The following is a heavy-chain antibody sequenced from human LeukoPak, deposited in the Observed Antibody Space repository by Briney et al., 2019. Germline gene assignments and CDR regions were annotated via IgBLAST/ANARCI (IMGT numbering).Heavy chain of an antibody. J-gene: IGHJ4*02. D-gene: IGHD3-10*01. CDR2: IKQDGSEK. Sequence: GGSLRLSCAASGFTFSSYWMSWVRQAPGKGLEWVANIKQDGSEKYYVDSVKGRFTISRDNAKNSLYLQMNSLRVEDTAVYYCAKVAKYYYGPETYYFFEQWGQGTPVTASS. CDR3: AKVAKYYYGPETYYFFEQ. V-gene: IGHV3-7*01. CDR1: GFTFSSYW.